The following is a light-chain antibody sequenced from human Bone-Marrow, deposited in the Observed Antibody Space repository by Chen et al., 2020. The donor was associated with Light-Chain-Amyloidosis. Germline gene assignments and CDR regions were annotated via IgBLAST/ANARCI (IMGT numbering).Light chain of an antibody. CDR2: AAS. V-gene: IGKV1-39*01. Sequence: DTPLSQSPSPLSSSVGDRVTITCRAGQDISTYVNWYQQKRGKTPKLLIYAASSLQSGVPPRFSGSGSGTDFTLTITSLQPKDLATYFCQHSFRIPYTFGQGTKLQIK. J-gene: IGKJ2*01. CDR3: QHSFRIPYT. CDR1: QDISTY.